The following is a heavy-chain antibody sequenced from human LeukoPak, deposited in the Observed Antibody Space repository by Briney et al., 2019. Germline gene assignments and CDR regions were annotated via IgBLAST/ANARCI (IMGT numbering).Heavy chain of an antibody. J-gene: IGHJ4*02. Sequence: ASVKVSCKASGYTFTSYYMHWVRQAPGQGLEWMGIINPSGVSTSYAQKFQGRVTMTRDMSTSTVYMELSSLRSEDTAVYYCARVSLEGGFDYWGQGTLVTVSS. V-gene: IGHV1-46*01. CDR2: INPSGVST. CDR1: GYTFTSYY. CDR3: ARVSLEGGFDY.